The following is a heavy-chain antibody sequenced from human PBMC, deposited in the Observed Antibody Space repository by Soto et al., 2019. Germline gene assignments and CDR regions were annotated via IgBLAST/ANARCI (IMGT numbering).Heavy chain of an antibody. CDR2: ISWKSGSI. D-gene: IGHD3-9*01. Sequence: EVDLVESGGGLAQPGRSLRLSCVASGFTFDDHGMHWVRQIPGRGLEWVSGISWKSGSIGYAEYVKGRFTIFRDNAKNSLYLEMNNLRKEDTALYYCVRDTSSGWHLKDHWGQGVQVSVSS. CDR3: VRDTSSGWHLKDH. CDR1: GFTFDDHG. J-gene: IGHJ4*02. V-gene: IGHV3-9*01.